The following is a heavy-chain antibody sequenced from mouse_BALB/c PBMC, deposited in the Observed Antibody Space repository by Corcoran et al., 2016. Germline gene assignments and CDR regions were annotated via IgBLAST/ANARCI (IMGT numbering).Heavy chain of an antibody. CDR2: ILPGSGST. J-gene: IGHJ1*01. CDR1: GYTFSSYW. D-gene: IGHD1-1*01. CDR3: ARNYGSSYDWYFDV. Sequence: QVQLQQSGAELMKPGASVKISCKATGYTFSSYWIEWVKQRPGHGLEWIGEILPGSGSTNYNEKFNGKATFTADTSSNTAYIQLSSRTSEDSAVYCCARNYGSSYDWYFDVGGAGTTVTVSS. V-gene: IGHV1-9*01.